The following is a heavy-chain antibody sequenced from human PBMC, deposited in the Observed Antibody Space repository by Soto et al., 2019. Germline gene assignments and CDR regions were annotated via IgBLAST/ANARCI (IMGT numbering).Heavy chain of an antibody. CDR1: GFNLDNYG. CDR3: AKDRVGGTFYTPLGF. Sequence: GGSLRLSCQASGFNLDNYGMHWVRQAPGKGLEWVAVITYDGSNKYYADSVKGRFTISRDNSKNTLSLHLNTLKPEDTAVYHCAKDRVGGTFYTPLGFWGQGTLVTVSS. D-gene: IGHD1-7*01. V-gene: IGHV3-30*18. CDR2: ITYDGSNK. J-gene: IGHJ4*02.